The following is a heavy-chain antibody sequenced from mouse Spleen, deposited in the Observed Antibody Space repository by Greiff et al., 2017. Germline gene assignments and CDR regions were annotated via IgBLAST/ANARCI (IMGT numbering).Heavy chain of an antibody. CDR2: IDPEDGDT. CDR1: GFNIKDYY. V-gene: IGHV14-1*01. CDR3: TTGGTTMVEDAMDY. J-gene: IGHJ4*01. Sequence: EVQLQQPGAELVEPGASVKLSCTASGFNIKDYYMHWVKQRPEQGLEWIGRIDPEDGDTEYAPKFQGKATMTADTSSNTAYLQLSSLTSEDTAVYYCTTGGTTMVEDAMDYWGQGTSVTVSS. D-gene: IGHD1-1*01.